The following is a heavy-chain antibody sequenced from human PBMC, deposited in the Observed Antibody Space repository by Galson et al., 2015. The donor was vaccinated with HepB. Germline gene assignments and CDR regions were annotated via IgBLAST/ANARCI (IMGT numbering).Heavy chain of an antibody. J-gene: IGHJ3*02. CDR1: GGTFSSYA. Sequence: SVKVSCKASGGTFSSYAISWVRQAPGQGLEWMGGIIPILGIANYAQKFQGRVTITADKSTSTAYMELSSLRSEDTAVYYCARDCYYYDSSGYYCGYAYASDIWGQGTMVTVSS. CDR3: ARDCYYYDSSGYYCGYAYASDI. V-gene: IGHV1-69*10. CDR2: IIPILGIA. D-gene: IGHD3-22*01.